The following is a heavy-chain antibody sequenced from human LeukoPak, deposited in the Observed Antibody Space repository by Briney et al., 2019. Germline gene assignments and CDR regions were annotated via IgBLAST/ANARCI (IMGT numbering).Heavy chain of an antibody. J-gene: IGHJ4*02. V-gene: IGHV1-69*13. Sequence: GASVKVSCKASGYTFTSYAISWVRQAPGQGLEWMGGIIPIFGTANYAQKFQGRVTITADESTSTAYMELSSLRSEDTAVYYCARETYDYYDSSGYYHTTNFDYWGQGTLVTVSS. CDR3: ARETYDYYDSSGYYHTTNFDY. CDR2: IIPIFGTA. CDR1: GYTFTSYA. D-gene: IGHD3-22*01.